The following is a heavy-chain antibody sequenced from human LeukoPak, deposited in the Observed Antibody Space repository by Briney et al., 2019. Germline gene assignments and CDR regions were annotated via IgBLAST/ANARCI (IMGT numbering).Heavy chain of an antibody. V-gene: IGHV1-2*02. CDR3: ARDQGYCSSTSCYPDDAFDI. CDR2: INPNNGGT. CDR1: GYTFTGYY. J-gene: IGHJ3*02. D-gene: IGHD2-2*01. Sequence: PGASVKVSCKASGYTFTGYYMHWVRQAPGQGLEWMGWINPNNGGTNYAQKFQGRVTMTRDTSISTAYMELSRLRSDDTAVYYCARDQGYCSSTSCYPDDAFDIWGQGTMVTVSS.